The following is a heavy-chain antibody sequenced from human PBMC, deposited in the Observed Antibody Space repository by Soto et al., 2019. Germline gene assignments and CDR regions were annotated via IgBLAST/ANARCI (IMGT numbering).Heavy chain of an antibody. J-gene: IGHJ6*02. CDR2: ISAYNGNT. D-gene: IGHD5-12*01. CDR3: ARDIVAKFDYYSYGMDV. Sequence: QVQLVQSGAEVKKPGASVKVSCKASGYTFTSYGISWVRQAPGQGLEWMGWISAYNGNTNYAQKLQGRVTMTTDTSTSTAYMELRSLRSDDTAVYYCARDIVAKFDYYSYGMDVWGQGTTVTVSS. V-gene: IGHV1-18*01. CDR1: GYTFTSYG.